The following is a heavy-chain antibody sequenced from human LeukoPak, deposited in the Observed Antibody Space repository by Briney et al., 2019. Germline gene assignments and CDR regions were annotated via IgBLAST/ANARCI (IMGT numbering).Heavy chain of an antibody. D-gene: IGHD2-8*02. CDR2: ISGSGGST. CDR3: AKDSGTGGLGSSRGLWHNPGPERLRSNAFDI. Sequence: GGSLRLSCAASGFTFSSYAMSWVRQAPGKGLEWVSVISGSGGSTYYADSVKGRFTISRDNSKNTLYLQMNSLRAEDRAVYYCAKDSGTGGLGSSRGLWHNPGPERLRSNAFDIWGQGTMVTVSS. CDR1: GFTFSSYA. J-gene: IGHJ3*02. V-gene: IGHV3-23*01.